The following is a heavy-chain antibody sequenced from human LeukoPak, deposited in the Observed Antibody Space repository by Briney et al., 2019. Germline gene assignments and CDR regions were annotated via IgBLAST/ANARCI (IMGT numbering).Heavy chain of an antibody. D-gene: IGHD2-2*01. J-gene: IGHJ4*02. V-gene: IGHV4-61*08. CDR3: ARGGGSADLTRFDY. CDR1: GGSISSGDYY. CDR2: IYYSGST. Sequence: SQTLSLTCTVSGGSISSGDYYWSWIRQPPGKGLEWIGYIYYSGSTNYNPSLKSRVTISVDTSKNQFSLKLSSVTAADTAVYYCARGGGSADLTRFDYWGQGALVTVSS.